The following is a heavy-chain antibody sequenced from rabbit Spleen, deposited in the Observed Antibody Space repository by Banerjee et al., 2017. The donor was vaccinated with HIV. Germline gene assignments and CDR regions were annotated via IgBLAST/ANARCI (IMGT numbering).Heavy chain of an antibody. CDR1: GFTPSSYY. V-gene: IGHV1S7*01. Sequence: QLEESGGGLVQPGGSLKLSCKASGFTPSSYYMNWVRQAPGKGLEWIGYIDPVFGITYYANWVNGRFSISRENAQNPVFLQMTSLTAADTAIYFCARDAGIYVYIDCFFNLWGPGTFVTDS. J-gene: IGHJ4*01. CDR2: IDPVFGIT. D-gene: IGHD4-2*01. CDR3: ARDAGIYVYIDCFFNL.